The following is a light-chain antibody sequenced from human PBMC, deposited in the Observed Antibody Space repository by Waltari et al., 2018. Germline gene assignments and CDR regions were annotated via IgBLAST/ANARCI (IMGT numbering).Light chain of an antibody. J-gene: IGLJ1*01. V-gene: IGLV2-11*01. CDR1: SSDVGAYDY. CDR2: DVN. CDR3: FSYAGNYANYV. Sequence: QSALIQPRAVSRSPGQSVIISCTGASSDVGAYDYVSWYQQHPGKAPTRIIYDVNNRPSGVPDRFSGSKSGNTASLTISGLQAEDEADYYCFSYAGNYANYVFGTGTKLT.